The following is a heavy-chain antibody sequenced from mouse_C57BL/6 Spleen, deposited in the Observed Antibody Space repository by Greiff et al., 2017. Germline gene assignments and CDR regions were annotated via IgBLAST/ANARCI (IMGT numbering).Heavy chain of an antibody. D-gene: IGHD1-1*01. CDR1: GYTFTSYW. Sequence: QVQLQQPGAELVRPGSSVKLSCKASGYTFTSYWMHWVKQRPIPGLEWIGNIDPSDSETHYNQKFKDKATLTVDKSSSTAYMQLSSLTSEDSAVYYCAREGDYGSSFAYWGQGTLVTVSA. V-gene: IGHV1-52*01. CDR3: AREGDYGSSFAY. CDR2: IDPSDSET. J-gene: IGHJ3*01.